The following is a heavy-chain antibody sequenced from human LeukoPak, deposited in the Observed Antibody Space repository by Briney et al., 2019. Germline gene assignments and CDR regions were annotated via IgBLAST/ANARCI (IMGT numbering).Heavy chain of an antibody. D-gene: IGHD3-22*01. J-gene: IGHJ4*02. V-gene: IGHV4-59*01. CDR2: IYYSGST. CDR3: AYYDSSGYYFDY. CDR1: GGSISSYY. Sequence: SETLSLTCTVSGGSISSYYWSWIRQPPGKGLEWIGYIYYSGSTNYNPPLKSRVTISVDTSKNQFSLKLSSVTAADTAVYYCAYYDSSGYYFDYWGQGTLVTVSS.